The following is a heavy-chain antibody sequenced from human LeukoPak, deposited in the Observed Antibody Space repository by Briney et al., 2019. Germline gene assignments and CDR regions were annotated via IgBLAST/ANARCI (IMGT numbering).Heavy chain of an antibody. CDR2: ISGSGAST. CDR1: GFTLSTNA. CDR3: AKDVGKWESLHFFDY. Sequence: GGSLRLSCLTSGFTLSTNAMSWVRQAPGKGLEWISGISGSGASTYYADSVEGRFTISRDDSRNTLYLQMNSLRGDDTAVYYCAKDVGKWESLHFFDYWGQGTLVTVSS. J-gene: IGHJ4*02. D-gene: IGHD1-26*01. V-gene: IGHV3-23*01.